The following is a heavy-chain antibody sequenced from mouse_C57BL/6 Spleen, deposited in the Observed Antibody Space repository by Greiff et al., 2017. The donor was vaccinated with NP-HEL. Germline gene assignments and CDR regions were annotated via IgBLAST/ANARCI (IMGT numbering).Heavy chain of an antibody. CDR3: ARRTDYDYDAMDY. D-gene: IGHD1-1*02. V-gene: IGHV1-61*01. CDR2: IYPSDSET. J-gene: IGHJ4*01. CDR1: GYTFTSYW. Sequence: QVQLQQPGAELVRPGSSVKLSCKASGYTFTSYWMDWVKQRPGQGLEWIGNIYPSDSETHYNQKFKDKATLTVDKSSSTAYMQLSSLTSEDSAVYYCARRTDYDYDAMDYWGQGTSVTVSS.